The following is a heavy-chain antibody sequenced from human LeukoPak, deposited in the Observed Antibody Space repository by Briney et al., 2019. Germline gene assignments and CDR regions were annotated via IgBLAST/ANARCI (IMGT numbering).Heavy chain of an antibody. CDR3: VRDRNYEFDY. J-gene: IGHJ4*02. CDR2: INGDGSST. CDR1: GFTFSDYW. Sequence: PGGSLRLSCAASGFTFSDYWMHWVRQAPEKGLVWVSRINGDGSSTSYADSVKGRFTISRDNAENTLYLQMNSLRAEDTAVYYCVRDRNYEFDYWGQGTLVTVSS. V-gene: IGHV3-74*01. D-gene: IGHD3-22*01.